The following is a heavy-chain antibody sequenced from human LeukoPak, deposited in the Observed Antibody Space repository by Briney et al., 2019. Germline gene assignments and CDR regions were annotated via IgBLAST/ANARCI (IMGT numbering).Heavy chain of an antibody. J-gene: IGHJ5*02. V-gene: IGHV4-39*07. D-gene: IGHD3-22*01. CDR2: IYYSGST. Sequence: KPSETLSLTCTVSGASISSSSYYWGWIRQPPGKGLEWIGSIYYSGSTNYNPSLKSRVTISVDTSKNQFSLKLSSVTAADTAVYYCARFTYYYDSSGLDWFDPWGQGTLVTVSS. CDR1: GASISSSSYY. CDR3: ARFTYYYDSSGLDWFDP.